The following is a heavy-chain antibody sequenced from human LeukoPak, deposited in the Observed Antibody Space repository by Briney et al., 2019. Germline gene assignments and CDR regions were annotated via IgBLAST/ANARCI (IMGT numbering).Heavy chain of an antibody. D-gene: IGHD2-21*02. CDR2: ISGSGGST. CDR1: GFTFSAYG. CDR3: AKVAYCGGDCYSFAY. J-gene: IGHJ4*02. Sequence: GGSLRLSCAVSGFTFSAYGMHWVRQAPGKGLEWVSAISGSGGSTYYADSVKGRFTISRDNSKNTLYLQMNSLRAEDTAVYYCAKVAYCGGDCYSFAYWGQGTLVTVSS. V-gene: IGHV3-23*01.